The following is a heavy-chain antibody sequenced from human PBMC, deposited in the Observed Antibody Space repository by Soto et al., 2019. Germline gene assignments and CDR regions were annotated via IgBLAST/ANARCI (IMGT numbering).Heavy chain of an antibody. Sequence: QVQLVQSWAEVKKPGASVKVSCKASGYTFTGYYMHWVRQAPGQGLEWMGWINPNSGGTNYAQKFQGWVTMTRDTSISTAYMELSRLRSDDTAVYYCARQYSSSWVVGAFDIWGQGTMVTVSS. CDR2: INPNSGGT. J-gene: IGHJ3*02. D-gene: IGHD6-13*01. CDR3: ARQYSSSWVVGAFDI. V-gene: IGHV1-2*04. CDR1: GYTFTGYY.